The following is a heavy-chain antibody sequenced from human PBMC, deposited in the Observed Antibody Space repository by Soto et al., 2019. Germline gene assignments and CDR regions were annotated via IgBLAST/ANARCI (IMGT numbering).Heavy chain of an antibody. J-gene: IGHJ5*02. CDR3: ARDVRGAGPRAIGITNWFDP. V-gene: IGHV1-69*01. D-gene: IGHD2-8*01. Sequence: QVQLVQSGAEVKKPGSSVKVSCKASGGTVSSYALIWVRQAPGQGLEWMGGITPIFGTSNNAQQFQGRVTITADESTNTAYMELSSLRSEDTAVYYCARDVRGAGPRAIGITNWFDPWGQGTLVTVSS. CDR2: ITPIFGTS. CDR1: GGTVSSYA.